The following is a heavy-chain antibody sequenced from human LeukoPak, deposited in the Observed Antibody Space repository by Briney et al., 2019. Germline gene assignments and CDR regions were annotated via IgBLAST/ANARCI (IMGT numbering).Heavy chain of an antibody. J-gene: IGHJ4*02. CDR2: ISGSGGST. CDR1: GFTFSSCA. Sequence: GGSLRLSCAASGFTFSSCAMSWVRQAPGKGPEWVSAISGSGGSTYYADSVKGRFTISRDNSKNTLYLQMNSLRAEDTAVYYCAKDQTYDSSGYYSSPFDYWGQGTLVTVSS. CDR3: AKDQTYDSSGYYSSPFDY. V-gene: IGHV3-23*01. D-gene: IGHD3-22*01.